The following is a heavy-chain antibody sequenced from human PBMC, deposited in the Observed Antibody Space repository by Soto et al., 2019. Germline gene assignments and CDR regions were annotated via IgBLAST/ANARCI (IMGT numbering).Heavy chain of an antibody. D-gene: IGHD3-22*01. Sequence: QVQLVQSGAEVKKPGASVKVSCKASGYTFTSYGISWVRQAPGQGLEWMGWISAYNGNTNYAQKLQGRVTMTTDTTXSXSYMELRSLRSDDTAVYYCARGWGSSGPSPYGYFQHWGQGTLVTVSS. CDR2: ISAYNGNT. V-gene: IGHV1-18*01. CDR3: ARGWGSSGPSPYGYFQH. J-gene: IGHJ1*01. CDR1: GYTFTSYG.